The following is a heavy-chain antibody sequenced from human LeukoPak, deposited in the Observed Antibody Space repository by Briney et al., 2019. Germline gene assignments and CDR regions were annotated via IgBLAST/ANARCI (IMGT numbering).Heavy chain of an antibody. Sequence: ASVKVSCTTSGYTFTGYYIHWVRQAPGQGLEWMGLVNPDGGGTNSAHRFQGRVTISRDTSVSTHYMEVKRLTSDDTAVYYCVGLTDCPTSACYSFDPWGQGTLVIVSS. CDR1: GYTFTGYY. V-gene: IGHV1-2*02. CDR3: VGLTDCPTSACYSFDP. CDR2: VNPDGGGT. J-gene: IGHJ5*02. D-gene: IGHD2-21*01.